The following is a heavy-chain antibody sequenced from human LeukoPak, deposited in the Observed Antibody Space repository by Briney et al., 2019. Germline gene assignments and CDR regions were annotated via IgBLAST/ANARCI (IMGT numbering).Heavy chain of an antibody. D-gene: IGHD3-10*01. CDR2: MNPNSGNT. J-gene: IGHJ4*02. CDR3: ARRVRGVSRRPNFDY. CDR1: GYTFTSYD. Sequence: ASVKVSCKASGYTFTSYDINWVRQATGQELEWMGWMNPNSGNTGYAQKFQGRVTMTRNTSISTAYMELSSLRSEDTAVYYCARRVRGVSRRPNFDYWGQGTLVTVSS. V-gene: IGHV1-8*01.